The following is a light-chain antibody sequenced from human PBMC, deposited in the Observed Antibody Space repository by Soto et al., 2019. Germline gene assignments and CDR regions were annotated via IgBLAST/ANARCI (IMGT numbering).Light chain of an antibody. Sequence: DIVLTQSPGALSLSPGERATLSCKSSQSVSSLFLAWYQQKPGQSPTLLIYGASSRATGIPDRFSGSWSGTDFTLTISRLEPEDVAVYYCQQYGSSPITLVQGTRLEIK. CDR3: QQYGSSPIT. V-gene: IGKV3-20*01. CDR1: QSVSSLF. J-gene: IGKJ5*01. CDR2: GAS.